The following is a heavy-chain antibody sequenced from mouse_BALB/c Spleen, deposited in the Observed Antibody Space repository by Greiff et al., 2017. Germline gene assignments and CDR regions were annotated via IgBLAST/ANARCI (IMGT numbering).Heavy chain of an antibody. J-gene: IGHJ1*01. CDR2: ISSGGSYT. D-gene: IGHD1-1*01. Sequence: EVQGVESGGDLVKPGGSLKLSCAASGFTFSSYGMSWVRQTPDKRLEWVATISSGGSYTYYPDSVKGRFTISRDNAKNTLYLQMSSLKSEDTAMYYCARGLYYGSSDWYFDVWGAGTTVTVSS. CDR1: GFTFSSYG. V-gene: IGHV5-6*01. CDR3: ARGLYYGSSDWYFDV.